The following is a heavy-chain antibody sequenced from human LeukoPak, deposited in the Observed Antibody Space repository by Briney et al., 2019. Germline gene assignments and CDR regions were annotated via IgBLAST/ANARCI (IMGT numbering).Heavy chain of an antibody. CDR2: IYYSGST. CDR1: GGSISSSSYY. D-gene: IGHD6-6*01. J-gene: IGHJ6*03. CDR3: ARSSSSPVYYYMDV. V-gene: IGHV4-39*01. Sequence: PSETLSLTCTVSGGSISSSSYYWGWIRQPPGKGLEWIGSIYYSGSTYYNPSLKSRVTISVDTSKNQFSLKLSSVTAADTAVYYCARSSSSPVYYYMDVWGKGTTVTVSS.